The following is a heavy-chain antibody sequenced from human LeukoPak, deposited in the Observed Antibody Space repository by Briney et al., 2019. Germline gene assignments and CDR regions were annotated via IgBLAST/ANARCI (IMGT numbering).Heavy chain of an antibody. V-gene: IGHV3-30-3*01. J-gene: IGHJ6*03. CDR2: ISYDGSNK. D-gene: IGHD2-2*01. CDR3: ARGVRGDCRSTSCYVAYYYFSMNV. CDR1: GFTFSSYA. Sequence: GRSLRLSCAASGFTFSSYAMHWVRQAPGKGLEWVAVISYDGSNKYYADPVKGRFTISRDWSTDTVYLQMDNLKTEDTGTYYCARGVRGDCRSTSCYVAYYYFSMNVWGEGTSVTVSS.